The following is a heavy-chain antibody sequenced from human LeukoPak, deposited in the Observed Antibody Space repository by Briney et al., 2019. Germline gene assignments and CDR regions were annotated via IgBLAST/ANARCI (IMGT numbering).Heavy chain of an antibody. V-gene: IGHV4-31*03. CDR2: IYYSGST. J-gene: IGHJ4*02. CDR1: GGSISSGGYY. D-gene: IGHD2-2*01. Sequence: SETLSLTCTVSGGSISSGGYYWSWIRQHPGKGLEWIGYIYYSGSTYYNPSLKSRVTISVDTSKNQFSLKLSSVTAADTAVYYCAGVVPAAMILDYWGQGTLVTVSS. CDR3: AGVVPAAMILDY.